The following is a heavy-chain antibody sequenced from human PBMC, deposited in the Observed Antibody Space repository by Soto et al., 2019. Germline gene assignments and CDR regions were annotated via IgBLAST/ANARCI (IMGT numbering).Heavy chain of an antibody. D-gene: IGHD2-2*01. J-gene: IGHJ4*02. CDR1: GGSISSYY. Sequence: SETLSLPCTGSGGSISSYYWSWIRQPPGKGLEWIGYIYYSGSTNYNPSLKSRVTISVDTSKNQFSLKLSSVTAADTAVYYCARATSHFDYWGQGTLVTVSS. V-gene: IGHV4-59*08. CDR3: ARATSHFDY. CDR2: IYYSGST.